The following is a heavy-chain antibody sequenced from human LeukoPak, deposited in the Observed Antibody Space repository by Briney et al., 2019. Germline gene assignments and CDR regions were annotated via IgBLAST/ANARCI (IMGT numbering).Heavy chain of an antibody. V-gene: IGHV3-30*18. CDR3: AKDTRYCSSTSCYTGYYYYYGMDV. CDR1: GFTFSSYG. J-gene: IGHJ6*02. Sequence: PGGSLRLSCAASGFTFSSYGMHWVRQAPGKGLEWMAVISYDGSNKYYADSVKGRFTISRDNSKNTLYLQMNSLRAEDTAVYYCAKDTRYCSSTSCYTGYYYYYGMDVWGQGTTVTVSS. D-gene: IGHD2-2*02. CDR2: ISYDGSNK.